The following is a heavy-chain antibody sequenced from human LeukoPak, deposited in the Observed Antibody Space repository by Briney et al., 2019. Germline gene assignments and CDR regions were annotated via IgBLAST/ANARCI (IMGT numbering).Heavy chain of an antibody. Sequence: SETMSLTCTVSGVSISSSNSYWGWIRQPPGKGLEWIGSIYYSGNTYYNASLKSQVSISIDTSKNQFSLRLTSVTAADTAVYYCARHDPGIAAAGTPYYFDYWGQGTLVTVSS. D-gene: IGHD6-13*01. V-gene: IGHV4-39*01. J-gene: IGHJ4*02. CDR1: GVSISSSNSY. CDR3: ARHDPGIAAAGTPYYFDY. CDR2: IYYSGNT.